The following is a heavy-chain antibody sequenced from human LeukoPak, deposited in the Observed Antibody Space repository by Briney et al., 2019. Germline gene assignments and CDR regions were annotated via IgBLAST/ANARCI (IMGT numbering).Heavy chain of an antibody. Sequence: ASVKVSCKASEYTFTNYDINWVRQATGQGLEWMGWMNPNSGDTGYAQKFQGRVTMTRDTSITTAYMELSSLRSEDTAMYYCARGPRGGTSHDYWGQGTLVTVS. V-gene: IGHV1-8*01. CDR2: MNPNSGDT. J-gene: IGHJ4*02. D-gene: IGHD1-26*01. CDR3: ARGPRGGTSHDY. CDR1: EYTFTNYD.